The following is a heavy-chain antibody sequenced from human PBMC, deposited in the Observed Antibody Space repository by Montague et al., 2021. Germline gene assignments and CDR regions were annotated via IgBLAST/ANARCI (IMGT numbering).Heavy chain of an antibody. CDR2: ISWNSGSI. CDR1: GFTFDDYA. CDR3: AKDAGIVVVPARHFDY. Sequence: FLRLSCAASGFTFDDYAMRLFRQTPGKGLEWVSGISWNSGSIGYADSVKGRFTISRDNAKNSLYLQMNSLRAEDTALYYCAKDAGIVVVPARHFDYWGQGTLVTVSS. J-gene: IGHJ4*02. V-gene: IGHV3-9*01. D-gene: IGHD2-2*01.